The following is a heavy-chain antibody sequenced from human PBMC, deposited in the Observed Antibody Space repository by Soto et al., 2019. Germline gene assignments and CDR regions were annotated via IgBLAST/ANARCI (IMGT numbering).Heavy chain of an antibody. D-gene: IGHD1-26*01. Sequence: GASVKVSCKASGYIFTSYGISWVRQAPGQGLEWMGWISAYNGNTNYAQKLQGRVTMTTDTSTSTTYMELRSLRSDDTAVYYCARADYKWEPRRMYNWFDPWGQGTLVTVSS. CDR2: ISAYNGNT. J-gene: IGHJ5*02. CDR1: GYIFTSYG. V-gene: IGHV1-18*01. CDR3: ARADYKWEPRRMYNWFDP.